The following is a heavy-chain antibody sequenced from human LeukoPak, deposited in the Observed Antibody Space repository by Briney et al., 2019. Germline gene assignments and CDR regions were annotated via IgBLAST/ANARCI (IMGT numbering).Heavy chain of an antibody. Sequence: GGSLRPSCAASGFTFSNYAVTWVRQAPGKGLEWVSAITGSGGSTYYADSVKGRFTISRDNSRNTLYLQMNSLRAEDTALYYCAKDRVVAATNWYFDLWGRGTLVSVSS. CDR1: GFTFSNYA. D-gene: IGHD2-15*01. CDR2: ITGSGGST. CDR3: AKDRVVAATNWYFDL. J-gene: IGHJ2*01. V-gene: IGHV3-23*01.